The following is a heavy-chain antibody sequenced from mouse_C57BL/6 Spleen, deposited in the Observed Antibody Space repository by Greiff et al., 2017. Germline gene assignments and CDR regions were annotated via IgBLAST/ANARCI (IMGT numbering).Heavy chain of an antibody. Sequence: EVKLQQSGPELVKPGASVKMSCKASGYTFTDYNMHWVKQSHGKSLEWIGYINPNNGGTSYNQKFKGKATLTVNKSSSTAYMELRSLTSEDSAVYYCARFDYDYDDAMDYWGQGTSVTVSS. V-gene: IGHV1-22*01. CDR2: INPNNGGT. D-gene: IGHD2-4*01. CDR3: ARFDYDYDDAMDY. J-gene: IGHJ4*01. CDR1: GYTFTDYN.